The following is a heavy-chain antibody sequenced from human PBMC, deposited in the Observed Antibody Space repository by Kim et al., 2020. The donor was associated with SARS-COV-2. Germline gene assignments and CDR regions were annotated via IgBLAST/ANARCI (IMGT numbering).Heavy chain of an antibody. CDR3: AKDLTGYYIHFYYYYGMDV. Sequence: GGSLRLSCAASGFTFDDYAMHWVRQAPGKGLEWVSLISGDGGSTYYADSVKGRFTISRDNSKNSLYLQMNSLRIEDTALYYCAKDLTGYYIHFYYYYGMDVWGQGTTVTGSS. V-gene: IGHV3-43*02. CDR2: ISGDGGST. CDR1: GFTFDDYA. D-gene: IGHD3-9*01. J-gene: IGHJ6*02.